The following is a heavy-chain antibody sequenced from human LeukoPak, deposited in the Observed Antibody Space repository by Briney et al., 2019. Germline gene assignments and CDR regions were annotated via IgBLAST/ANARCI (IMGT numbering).Heavy chain of an antibody. CDR2: IRYDGSEK. D-gene: IGHD4-23*01. CDR3: AKMGYGANWSFDQ. J-gene: IGHJ4*02. CDR1: GFNFNNYG. Sequence: GGSLRLSCAASGFNFNNYGMHWVRQAPGKGLEWVTFIRYDGSEKSYSDYVKGRFTISRDNSKNILYLQMSSLRGEDTAVYYCAKMGYGANWSFDQWGQGTVVTVSS. V-gene: IGHV3-30*02.